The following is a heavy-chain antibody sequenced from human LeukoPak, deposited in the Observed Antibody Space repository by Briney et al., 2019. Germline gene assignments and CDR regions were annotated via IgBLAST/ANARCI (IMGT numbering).Heavy chain of an antibody. CDR2: IYYSGST. V-gene: IGHV4-61*01. J-gene: IGHJ6*02. CDR1: GGSVSSGSYY. Sequence: PSETLSLTCTVSGGSVSSGSYYWSWIRQPPGKGLEWIGYIYYSGSTYYNPSLKSRVTISVDTSKNQFSLKLSSVTAADTAVYYCARGAYYYDSSGYYYYYYYGMDVWGQGTTVTVSS. CDR3: ARGAYYYDSSGYYYYYYYGMDV. D-gene: IGHD3-22*01.